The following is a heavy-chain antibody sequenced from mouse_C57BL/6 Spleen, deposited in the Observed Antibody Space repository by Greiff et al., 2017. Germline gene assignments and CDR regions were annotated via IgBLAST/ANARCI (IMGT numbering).Heavy chain of an antibody. D-gene: IGHD2-3*01. CDR3: GRGGDDGLYYFDY. J-gene: IGHJ2*01. CDR1: GYTFTDYN. Sequence: VQLQQSGPELVKPGASVKMSCKASGYTFTDYNMHWVKQSHGKSLEWIGYINPNNGGTSYNQKFTGKATLTVNKSSSTAYMELRSLTSEDSAVYYGGRGGDDGLYYFDYWGKGTTLTVSS. V-gene: IGHV1-22*01. CDR2: INPNNGGT.